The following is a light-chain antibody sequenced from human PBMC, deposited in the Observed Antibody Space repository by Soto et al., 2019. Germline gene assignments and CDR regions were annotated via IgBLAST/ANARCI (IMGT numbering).Light chain of an antibody. CDR3: QQTYSVPAT. CDR2: AAS. J-gene: IGKJ1*01. CDR1: QDIRNY. V-gene: IGKV1-39*01. Sequence: IQITQSPSSLSASVGDRVTITCRTTQDIRNYLNWYQQKPGEAPKLLIYAASGLQSGVPSRFSASGSGTDFTLTIAYLQPEDFAAYYCQQTYSVPATFGQGTKVDIK.